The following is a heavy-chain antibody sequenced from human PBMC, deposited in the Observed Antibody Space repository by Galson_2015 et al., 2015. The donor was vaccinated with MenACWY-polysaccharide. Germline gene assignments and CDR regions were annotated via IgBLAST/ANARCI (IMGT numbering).Heavy chain of an antibody. D-gene: IGHD3-16*01. Sequence: QYGAEVKKPGESLKISCRAYGYSFNTNEIGWVRQLPGKGLEWMGIVYPADSKIRYSPSFEGQVTISVDKSISTVYLQWSSLKASDTAIYDCARNGGGLGVWVQGTMVTVSS. CDR3: ARNGGGLGV. CDR2: VYPADSKI. CDR1: GYSFNTNE. J-gene: IGHJ3*01. V-gene: IGHV5-51*03.